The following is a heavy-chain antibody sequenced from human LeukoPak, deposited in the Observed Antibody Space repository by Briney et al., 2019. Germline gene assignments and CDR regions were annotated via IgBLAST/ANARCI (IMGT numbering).Heavy chain of an antibody. CDR3: TRGRIGSVYSGIGY. D-gene: IGHD3-10*01. Sequence: PGGSLRLSCAAYAFTLRSHAMTSVRQARGKGLGWVAAIRGSDGRTFYADSVRDRFTISRDESKNTLYLQMNSLRAEEDRAIYYCTRGRIGSVYSGIGYWGQGTLVTGPS. CDR2: IRGSDGRT. V-gene: IGHV3-23*01. J-gene: IGHJ4*02. CDR1: AFTLRSHA.